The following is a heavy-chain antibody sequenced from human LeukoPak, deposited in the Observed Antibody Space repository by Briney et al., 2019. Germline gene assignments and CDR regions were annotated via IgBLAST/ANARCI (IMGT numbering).Heavy chain of an antibody. V-gene: IGHV3-21*01. D-gene: IGHD2-21*02. Sequence: DSVKGRFAISRDNAENSLYLQMHSLRAGDTAVYYCARGVTSLDHWGQGALVTVSS. CDR3: ARGVTSLDH. J-gene: IGHJ1*01.